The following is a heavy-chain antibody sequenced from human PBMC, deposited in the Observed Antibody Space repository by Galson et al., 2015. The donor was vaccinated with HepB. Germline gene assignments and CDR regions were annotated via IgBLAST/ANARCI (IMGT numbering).Heavy chain of an antibody. V-gene: IGHV1-69*10. J-gene: IGHJ6*03. CDR2: IIPILGIA. D-gene: IGHD3-3*01. Sequence: SVKVSCEASGGTFSSYAISWVRQAPGQGLEWMGGIIPILGIANYAQKFQGRVTITADKSTSTAYMELSSLRSEDTAVYYCALPSYDFWSGYPQHYYYYYMDVWGKGTTVTVSS. CDR3: ALPSYDFWSGYPQHYYYYYMDV. CDR1: GGTFSSYA.